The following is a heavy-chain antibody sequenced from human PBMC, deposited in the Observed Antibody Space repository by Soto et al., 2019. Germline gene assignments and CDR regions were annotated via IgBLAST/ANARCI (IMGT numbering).Heavy chain of an antibody. Sequence: ASVKVSCKASGYTLIMYYIHWMRQAPGQGLEWMGLINPSGGSTTYAQKFQGRVTMTRDTSTSTVYMDLSSLKSEDTAVYYCATGPLRYFDWSDYWGQGTLVTVSS. V-gene: IGHV1-46*01. J-gene: IGHJ4*02. CDR1: GYTLIMYY. CDR2: INPSGGST. D-gene: IGHD3-9*01. CDR3: ATGPLRYFDWSDY.